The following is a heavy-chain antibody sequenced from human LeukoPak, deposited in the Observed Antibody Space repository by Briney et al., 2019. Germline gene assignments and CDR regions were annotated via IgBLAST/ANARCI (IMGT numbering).Heavy chain of an antibody. J-gene: IGHJ6*03. D-gene: IGHD3-22*01. CDR2: IIPIFGTA. Sequence: SVKVSCKASGGTFSSYAISWVRQAPGQGLEWMGRIIPIFGTANYAQKFQGRVTITTDESASTAYMELSSLRSEDTAVYYCARGNLSDSSGYYYPYYYYYMDVWGKGTTVTVSS. V-gene: IGHV1-69*05. CDR1: GGTFSSYA. CDR3: ARGNLSDSSGYYYPYYYYYMDV.